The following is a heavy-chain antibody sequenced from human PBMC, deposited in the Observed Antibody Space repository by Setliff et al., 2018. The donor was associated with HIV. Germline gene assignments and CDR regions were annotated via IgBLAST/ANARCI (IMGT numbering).Heavy chain of an antibody. Sequence: SETLSLTCTVSGGSISSGSYYWSWIRQPAGKGLEWIGHIYASGSTSYNPSLKSRVTISVDTSKNQFSLKLTSVTAADTAVYYCARGTGSYEKIDYWGQGTLVTVSS. CDR1: GGSISSGSYY. CDR3: ARGTGSYEKIDY. V-gene: IGHV4-61*09. D-gene: IGHD1-26*01. J-gene: IGHJ4*02. CDR2: IYASGST.